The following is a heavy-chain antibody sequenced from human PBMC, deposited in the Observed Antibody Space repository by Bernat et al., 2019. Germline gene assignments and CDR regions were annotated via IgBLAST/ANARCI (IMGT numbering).Heavy chain of an antibody. V-gene: IGHV3-48*02. CDR3: ARGSNGIPAAVDY. CDR1: GFTFSAFS. CDR2: ISSSGNTI. J-gene: IGHJ4*02. Sequence: VQLVESGGDLVQPGGSLRLSCATSGFTFSAFSMNWVRQAPGKGLAWVSYISSSGNTIYYADSVQGRFTMSRDNAKNSLYLQMNSLRDEDTAVYYCARGSNGIPAAVDYWGQGTLVTVSS. D-gene: IGHD6-13*01.